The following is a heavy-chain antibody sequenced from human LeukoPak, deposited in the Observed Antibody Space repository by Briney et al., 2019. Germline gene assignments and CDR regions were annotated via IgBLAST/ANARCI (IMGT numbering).Heavy chain of an antibody. J-gene: IGHJ4*02. CDR3: AGVSESGLYYFDY. V-gene: IGHV3-30*03. D-gene: IGHD5-12*01. Sequence: GGSLRLSCAASGFTFSSYAMHWVRQAPGKGLEWVAVISYDGSNKYYADSVKGRFSISRDNFQNTLYLQMCSLRDEDTAVYYCAGVSESGLYYFDYWGERPLVSV. CDR2: ISYDGSNK. CDR1: GFTFSSYA.